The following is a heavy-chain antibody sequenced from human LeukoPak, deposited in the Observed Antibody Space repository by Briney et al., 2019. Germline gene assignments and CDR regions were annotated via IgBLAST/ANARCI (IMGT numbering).Heavy chain of an antibody. J-gene: IGHJ4*02. CDR2: ISAYNGNT. D-gene: IGHD6-19*01. CDR3: ARDLYSSGWWPFDY. Sequence: ASVKVSCKASGYTFTSYGISWVRRAPGQGLEWMGWISAYNGNTNYAQKLQGRVAMTTDTSTSTAYMELRSLRSDDTAVYYCARDLYSSGWWPFDYWGQGTLVTVSS. V-gene: IGHV1-18*01. CDR1: GYTFTSYG.